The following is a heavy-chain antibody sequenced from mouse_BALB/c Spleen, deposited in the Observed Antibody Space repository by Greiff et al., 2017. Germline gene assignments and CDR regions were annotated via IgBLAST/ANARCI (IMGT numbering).Heavy chain of an antibody. CDR3: ARLGNFPYAMDY. V-gene: IGHV1S56*01. CDR1: GYTFTSYY. J-gene: IGHJ4*01. CDR2: IYPGNVNT. Sequence: VQLQESGPELVKPGASVRISCKASGYTFTSYYIHWVKQRPGQGLEWIGWIYPGNVNTKYNEKFKGKATLTADKSSSTAYMQLSSLTSEDSAVYFCARLGNFPYAMDYWGQGTSVTVSS.